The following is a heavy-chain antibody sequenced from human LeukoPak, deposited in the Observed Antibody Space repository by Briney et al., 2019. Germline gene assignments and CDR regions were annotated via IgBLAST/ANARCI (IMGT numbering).Heavy chain of an antibody. CDR2: ISSSSSTI. V-gene: IGHV3-48*01. CDR3: ARDPRYFDWLLSGSYFYY. CDR1: GFTFSRYS. D-gene: IGHD3-9*01. J-gene: IGHJ4*02. Sequence: PGGSLRLSCAASGFTFSRYSMNWVRQAPGKGLEWVSYISSSSSTIYYADSAKGRFTISRPNTKNSLHLQMNSPRAEDTAGYYCARDPRYFDWLLSGSYFYYSGEGTLVTASS.